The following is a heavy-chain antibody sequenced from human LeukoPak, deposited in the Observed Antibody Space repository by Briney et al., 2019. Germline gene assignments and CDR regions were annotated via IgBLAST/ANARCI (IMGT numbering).Heavy chain of an antibody. CDR2: IYYSGST. CDR3: ARGVTVNPWYFDL. CDR1: GGSFSGYY. D-gene: IGHD4-11*01. Sequence: SETLSLTCAVYGGSFSGYYWGWIRQPPGKGLEWIGSIYYSGSTYYNPSLKSRVTVSVDTSKNQFSLKLSSVTAADTAVYYCARGVTVNPWYFDLWGRGTLVTVSS. V-gene: IGHV4-34*01. J-gene: IGHJ2*01.